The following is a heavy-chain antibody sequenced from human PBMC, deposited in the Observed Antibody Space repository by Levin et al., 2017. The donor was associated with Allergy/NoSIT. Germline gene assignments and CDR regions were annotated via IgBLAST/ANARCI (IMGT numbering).Heavy chain of an antibody. D-gene: IGHD3-9*01. CDR2: ISYDGSNK. V-gene: IGHV3-30*04. Sequence: GGSLRLSCAASGFTFSSYAMHWVRQAPGKGLEWVAVISYDGSNKYYADSVKGRFTISRDNSKNTLYLQMNSLRAEETAVYYCARRYDILTRFDYWGQGTLVTVSS. CDR1: GFTFSSYA. CDR3: ARRYDILTRFDY. J-gene: IGHJ4*02.